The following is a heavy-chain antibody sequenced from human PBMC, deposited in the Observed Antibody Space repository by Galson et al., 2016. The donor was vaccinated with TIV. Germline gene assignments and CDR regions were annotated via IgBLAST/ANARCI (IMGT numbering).Heavy chain of an antibody. J-gene: IGHJ4*02. V-gene: IGHV3-30-3*01. D-gene: IGHD5-24*01. CDR1: GFAFNSYS. Sequence: SLRLSCAASGFAFNSYSLHWVRQAPGTGPESVAVVSNDGSQTYYANSVRGRFTISRNNFMSTVFLQMNSLRAEDAAVYYCVRDGPEGYNDLDYWGLGTLVTVSS. CDR2: VSNDGSQT. CDR3: VRDGPEGYNDLDY.